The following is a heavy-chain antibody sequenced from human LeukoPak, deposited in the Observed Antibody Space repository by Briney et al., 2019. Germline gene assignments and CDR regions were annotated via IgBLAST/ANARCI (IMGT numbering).Heavy chain of an antibody. CDR1: GFTFSSYE. V-gene: IGHV3-48*03. CDR3: ARGKEYSSSWFGFVRSNWFDP. D-gene: IGHD6-13*01. Sequence: GESLRLSCAASGFTFSSYEMNWVRQAPGKGLEWVSYISSTGTTIYYADSVKGRFTISRDNAKNSLYLQMNSLRAEDTAVYYCARGKEYSSSWFGFVRSNWFDPWGQGILVTVSS. CDR2: ISSTGTTI. J-gene: IGHJ5*02.